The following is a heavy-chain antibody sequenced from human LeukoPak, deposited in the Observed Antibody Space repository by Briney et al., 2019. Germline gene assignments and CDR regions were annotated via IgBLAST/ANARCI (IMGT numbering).Heavy chain of an antibody. Sequence: VASVKVSCKASGGTFSSYAISWVRQAPGQGLEWMGGIIPIFGTANYAQKFQGRVTITTDESTSTAYMELSSLRSEDTAVYYCVAKKIGGSYQERAFDIWGQGTMVTVSS. CDR1: GGTFSSYA. J-gene: IGHJ3*02. V-gene: IGHV1-69*05. CDR3: VAKKIGGSYQERAFDI. D-gene: IGHD1-26*01. CDR2: IIPIFGTA.